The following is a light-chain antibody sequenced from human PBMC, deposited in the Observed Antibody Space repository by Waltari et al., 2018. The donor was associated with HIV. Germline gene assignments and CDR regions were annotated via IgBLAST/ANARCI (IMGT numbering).Light chain of an antibody. CDR1: QGISSY. Sequence: DIQLTQSPSSLSASVGARVPITCRASQGISSYLNWYQQKPGKAPKLLIYAASSLQSGVPSRFSGSGSGTDFTLTISSLQPEDFATYYCQQSYSTPPTFGGGTKVEIK. CDR2: AAS. V-gene: IGKV1-39*01. J-gene: IGKJ4*01. CDR3: QQSYSTPPT.